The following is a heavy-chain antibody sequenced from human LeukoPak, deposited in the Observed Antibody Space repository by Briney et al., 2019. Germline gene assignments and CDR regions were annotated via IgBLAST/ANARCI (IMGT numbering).Heavy chain of an antibody. CDR3: AKVGCSGGSCPLYYYYYYMDV. J-gene: IGHJ6*03. D-gene: IGHD2-15*01. Sequence: GGSLRLSCAASGFTFSSYAMSWVRQAPGKGLEWVSAISGSGGSTYYADSVKGRFTVSRDNSKNTLYLQMNSLRAEDTAIYYCAKVGCSGGSCPLYYYYYYMDVWGKGTMVTVSS. V-gene: IGHV3-23*01. CDR1: GFTFSSYA. CDR2: ISGSGGST.